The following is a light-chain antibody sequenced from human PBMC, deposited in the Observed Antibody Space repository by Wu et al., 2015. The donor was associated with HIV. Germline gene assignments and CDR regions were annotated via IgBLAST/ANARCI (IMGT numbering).Light chain of an antibody. V-gene: IGKV1-39*01. CDR3: QQSYDMRGS. J-gene: IGKJ2*03. CDR1: QGINNY. Sequence: QLTQSPDSLSASVGDRVTITCRANQGINNYLAWYQQVPGKAPKLLISGASNLQSGVSSRFSASGSGTDFTLTISGLQPEDSATYYCQQSYDMRGSFGQGTSLEI. CDR2: GAS.